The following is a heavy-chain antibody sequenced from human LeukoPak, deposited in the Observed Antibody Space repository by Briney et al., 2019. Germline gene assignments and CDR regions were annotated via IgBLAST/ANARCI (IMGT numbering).Heavy chain of an antibody. CDR3: AKGTRGYSYGWVY. CDR2: ITPRGGRT. D-gene: IGHD5-18*01. V-gene: IGHV1-46*01. CDR1: GYTFTSYY. Sequence: GASVKVSCKASGYTFTSYYFHWVRQAPGQGLEWMGIITPRGGRTKYAQKFQGRVTMTRDMSTSTVYMELSSLRSDDTAFYYCAKGTRGYSYGWVYWGQGTLVTVSS. J-gene: IGHJ4*02.